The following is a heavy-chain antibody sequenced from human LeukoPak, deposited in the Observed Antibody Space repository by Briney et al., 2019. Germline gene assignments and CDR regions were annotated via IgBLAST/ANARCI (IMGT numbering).Heavy chain of an antibody. D-gene: IGHD5-24*01. CDR1: GGSMSHH. CDR2: ISYTAST. V-gene: IGHV4-59*11. CDR3: AREKSPERKTWLQLGAFDV. J-gene: IGHJ3*01. Sequence: KASETLSLTCTVSGGSMSHHWSWIRQSPGKGLEWIGYISYTASTNYNPSLKSRVTLSIDTSKSQLSFQLTSVTAADTAVYYCAREKSPERKTWLQLGAFDVWGQGTVVTVSS.